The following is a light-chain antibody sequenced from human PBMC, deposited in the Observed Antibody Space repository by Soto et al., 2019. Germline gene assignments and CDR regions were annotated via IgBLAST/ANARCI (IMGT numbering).Light chain of an antibody. J-gene: IGKJ2*01. CDR3: MQAAQCPRN. CDR2: TIS. Sequence: DIVMTQTPLPSLVTLGQPASISCRSSQALVHSDGNTYLSWLQQRPGQPPRLLIYTISNRYSGVPDRFSGSGALTDFKLKIARVEAEDGGGYDCMQAAQCPRNFGKGTKLEIK. CDR1: QALVHSDGNTY. V-gene: IGKV2-24*01.